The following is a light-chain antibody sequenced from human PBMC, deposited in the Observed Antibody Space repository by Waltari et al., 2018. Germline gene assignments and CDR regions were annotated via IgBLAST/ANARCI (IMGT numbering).Light chain of an antibody. CDR1: QSVTNY. V-gene: IGKV3-11*01. Sequence: EIVFTQSPDTLSLSPGARATLSGSASQSVTNYLVWYQQKPGQAPSLLIYDASTRATGIPARFIGSGSGTDFTLPISSLEPDDFAVYYCHQCSTWPPAFGPGTKVDI. CDR2: DAS. CDR3: HQCSTWPPA. J-gene: IGKJ3*01.